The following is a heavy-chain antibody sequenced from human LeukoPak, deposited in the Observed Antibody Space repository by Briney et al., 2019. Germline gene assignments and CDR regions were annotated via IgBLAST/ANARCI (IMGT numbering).Heavy chain of an antibody. V-gene: IGHV1-69*06. CDR3: ARRSVVVVAATLGYYYYYMDV. Sequence: GASVKVSCKASGGTFSSYAISWVRQAPGQGLEWMGGIIPIFGTANYAQKFQGRVTITADKSTSTAYMELRSLRSDDTAVYYCARRSVVVVAATLGYYYYYMDVWGKGTTVTISS. CDR2: IIPIFGTA. J-gene: IGHJ6*03. D-gene: IGHD2-15*01. CDR1: GGTFSSYA.